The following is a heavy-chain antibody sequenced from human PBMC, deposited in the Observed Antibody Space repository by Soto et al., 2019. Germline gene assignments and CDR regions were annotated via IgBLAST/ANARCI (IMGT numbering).Heavy chain of an antibody. CDR1: GYRFTSYW. D-gene: IGHD3-9*01. V-gene: IGHV5-10-1*01. CDR3: ARVTGYPNYYGMDV. Sequence: PGESLKISCKGSGYRFTSYWITWVRQMPGKGLEWMGGIDPSDSSTNYSPSFQCHVSMSADKSISTAYLQWSSLKASDTAMYYCARVTGYPNYYGMDVWGQGTTVTVSS. CDR2: IDPSDSST. J-gene: IGHJ6*02.